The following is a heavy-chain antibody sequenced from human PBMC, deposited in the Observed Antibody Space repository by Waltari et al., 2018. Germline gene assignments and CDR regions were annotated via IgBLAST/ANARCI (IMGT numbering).Heavy chain of an antibody. CDR3: ARGGRDGYNTGYYGMDV. CDR1: GYTFTSYG. V-gene: IGHV1-69*13. Sequence: QVQLVQSGAEVKKPGASVKVSCKASGYTFTSYGISWVRQAPGQGLEWMGGVIPIFGTANYAQKFQGRVTITADESTSTAYMELSSLRSEDTAVYYCARGGRDGYNTGYYGMDVWGQGTTVTVSS. D-gene: IGHD5-12*01. CDR2: VIPIFGTA. J-gene: IGHJ6*02.